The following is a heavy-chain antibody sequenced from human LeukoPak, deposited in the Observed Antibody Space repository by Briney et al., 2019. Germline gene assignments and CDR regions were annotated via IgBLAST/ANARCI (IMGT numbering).Heavy chain of an antibody. D-gene: IGHD3-3*01. CDR3: AAEFWSGYYTGMGAFDI. Sequence: GASVKVSCXASGFTFTSSAMQWVRQARGQRLEWIGWTVVGSGNTNYAQKFQERVTITRDMSTSTAYMELSSLRSEDTAVYYCAAEFWSGYYTGMGAFDIWGQGTMVTVSS. J-gene: IGHJ3*02. CDR2: TVVGSGNT. V-gene: IGHV1-58*02. CDR1: GFTFTSSA.